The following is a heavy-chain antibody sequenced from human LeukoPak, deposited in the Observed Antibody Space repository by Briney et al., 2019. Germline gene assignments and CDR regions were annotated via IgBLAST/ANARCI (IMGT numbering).Heavy chain of an antibody. CDR1: GYTFTSYG. CDR2: INPSGGST. CDR3: AREDDYSNGMTTGWFDP. D-gene: IGHD4-11*01. V-gene: IGHV1-46*01. J-gene: IGHJ5*02. Sequence: ASVKVSCKASGYTFTSYGISWVRQAPGQGLEWMGIINPSGGSTSYAQKFQGRVTMTRDMSTSTVYMELSSLRSEDTAVYYCAREDDYSNGMTTGWFDPWGQGTLVTVSS.